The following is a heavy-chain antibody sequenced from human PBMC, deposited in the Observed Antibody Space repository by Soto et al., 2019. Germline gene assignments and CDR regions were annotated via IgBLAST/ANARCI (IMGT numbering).Heavy chain of an antibody. D-gene: IGHD2-15*01. CDR2: ISSSGDIT. CDR3: ARDDCSGGSCYYYYYYMDV. CDR1: GFPFSEFY. Sequence: GGSLRLSCAAPGFPFSEFYMTWIRQTPGEGLEWVSYISSSGDITNYADSVKGRFTISRDNAKNSLYLQMNSLRAEDTAVYYCARDDCSGGSCYYYYYYMDVWGKGTTVTVSS. V-gene: IGHV3-11*01. J-gene: IGHJ6*03.